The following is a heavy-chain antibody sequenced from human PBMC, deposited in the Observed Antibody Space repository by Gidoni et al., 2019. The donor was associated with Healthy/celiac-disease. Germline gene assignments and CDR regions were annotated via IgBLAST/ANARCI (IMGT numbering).Heavy chain of an antibody. D-gene: IGHD3-22*01. CDR2: IYSGGST. J-gene: IGHJ5*02. Sequence: EVQLVESGGGLVQPGGSLRLSCAASGFTVSSNYMSWVRQAPGKGLEWVSVIYSGGSTYYADSVKGRFTISRDNSKNTLYLQMNSLRAEDTAVYYCARDSFDASNYYDSSGYLTWGQGTLVTVSS. CDR3: ARDSFDASNYYDSSGYLT. V-gene: IGHV3-66*02. CDR1: GFTVSSNY.